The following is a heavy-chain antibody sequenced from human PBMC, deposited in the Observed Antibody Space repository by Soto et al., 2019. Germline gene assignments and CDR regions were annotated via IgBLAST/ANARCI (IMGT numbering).Heavy chain of an antibody. V-gene: IGHV3-53*01. CDR2: IYSGGST. J-gene: IGHJ6*02. Sequence: GGSLRLSCAASGFTVSSNYMSWVRQAPGKGLEWVSVIYSGGSTYYADSVKGRFTISRDNSKNTLYLQMNSLRAEDTAVYYCARASAGSSGWYRNSGYGMDVWGQGTTVTVSS. CDR3: ARASAGSSGWYRNSGYGMDV. CDR1: GFTVSSNY. D-gene: IGHD6-19*01.